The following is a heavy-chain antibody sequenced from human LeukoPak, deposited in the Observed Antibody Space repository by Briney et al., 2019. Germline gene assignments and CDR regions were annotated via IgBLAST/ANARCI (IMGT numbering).Heavy chain of an antibody. J-gene: IGHJ3*02. CDR2: INPNSGGT. D-gene: IGHD1-1*01. CDR1: VYTFSGYY. Sequence: ASVKVSCKASVYTFSGYYMHWVRQSPGQGLEWMGWINPNSGGTNYAQKFQGRVTMTRDTSISTAYMELSRLRSDDTAVYYCARDSHRGYAFDIWGQGTMVTVSS. CDR3: ARDSHRGYAFDI. V-gene: IGHV1-2*02.